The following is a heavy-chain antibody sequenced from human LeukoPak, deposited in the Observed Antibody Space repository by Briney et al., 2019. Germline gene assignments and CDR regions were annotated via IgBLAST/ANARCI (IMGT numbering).Heavy chain of an antibody. V-gene: IGHV4-59*01. D-gene: IGHD6-13*01. CDR2: IYYSGST. J-gene: IGHJ4*02. Sequence: PSETLSLTCTVSGGSISCYYWSWIRQPPGKGLEWIGYIYYSGSTNYNPSLKSRVTISVDTSKNQFSLKLSSVTAADTAVYYCARSLPLIYSSSWYFDYWGQGTLVTVSS. CDR3: ARSLPLIYSSSWYFDY. CDR1: GGSISCYY.